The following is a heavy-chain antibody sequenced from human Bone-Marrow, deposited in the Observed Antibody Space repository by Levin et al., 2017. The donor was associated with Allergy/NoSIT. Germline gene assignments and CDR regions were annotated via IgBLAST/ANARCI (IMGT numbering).Heavy chain of an antibody. CDR1: GYSISSGYY. J-gene: IGHJ4*02. Sequence: PSETLSLTCAVSGYSISSGYYWGWIRQPPGKGLEWIGSIYHSGSTYYNPSLKSRVTISVDTSKNQFSLKLSSVTAADTAVYYCARGGEDDFWSGYYTGYFDYWGQGTLVTVSS. D-gene: IGHD3-3*01. CDR3: ARGGEDDFWSGYYTGYFDY. CDR2: IYHSGST. V-gene: IGHV4-38-2*01.